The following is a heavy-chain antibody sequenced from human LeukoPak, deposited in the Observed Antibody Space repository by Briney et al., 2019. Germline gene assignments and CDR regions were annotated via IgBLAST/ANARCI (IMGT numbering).Heavy chain of an antibody. V-gene: IGHV5-51*01. D-gene: IGHD3-22*01. Sequence: GESLKISCKSSGYIFTNNWIGWVRQMPGKGLEWMGIIYPGDSDTKYSPSFQGQVTISVDKSTSTAYLQWSSLKASDTAMYYCARHGGYDSTGYDGYWGQGTLVTVSS. J-gene: IGHJ4*02. CDR3: ARHGGYDSTGYDGY. CDR1: GYIFTNNW. CDR2: IYPGDSDT.